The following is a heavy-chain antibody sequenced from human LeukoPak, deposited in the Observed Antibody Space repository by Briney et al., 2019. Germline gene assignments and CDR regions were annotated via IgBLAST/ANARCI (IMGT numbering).Heavy chain of an antibody. Sequence: ASVKVSCKASGYTCTTYPMNWVRQAPGQGLEWVGWINTNTGNTTYAQGFTGRFVFSLDTSVSTAYLQISSLKAEDTAVYYCARGGGLYRYCSSTSCYDSWGQGTLVTVSS. J-gene: IGHJ4*02. V-gene: IGHV7-4-1*02. CDR1: GYTCTTYP. D-gene: IGHD2-2*01. CDR3: ARGGGLYRYCSSTSCYDS. CDR2: INTNTGNT.